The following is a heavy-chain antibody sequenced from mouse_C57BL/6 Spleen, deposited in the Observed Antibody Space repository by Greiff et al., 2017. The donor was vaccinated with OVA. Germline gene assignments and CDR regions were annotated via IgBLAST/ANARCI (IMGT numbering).Heavy chain of an antibody. Sequence: EVQLQQSGPELVKPGASVKISCKASGYTFTDYYMNWVKQSHGKSLEWIGDINPNNGGTSYNQKFKGKATLTVDKSSSTAYMELRSLTSEDSAVYYCARQALYYYGSSYGWYFDVWGTGTTVTVSS. CDR3: ARQALYYYGSSYGWYFDV. D-gene: IGHD1-1*01. CDR2: INPNNGGT. J-gene: IGHJ1*03. V-gene: IGHV1-26*01. CDR1: GYTFTDYY.